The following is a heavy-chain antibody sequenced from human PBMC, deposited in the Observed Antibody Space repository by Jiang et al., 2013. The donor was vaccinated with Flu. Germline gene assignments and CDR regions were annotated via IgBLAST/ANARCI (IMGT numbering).Heavy chain of an antibody. CDR2: IIPILGIA. CDR3: ASFLVRTPKNYGDYPIIDY. V-gene: IGHV1-69*04. J-gene: IGHJ4*02. Sequence: GAEVKKPGSSVKVSCKASGGTFSSYAISWVRQAPGQGLEWMGRIIPILGIANYAQKFQGRVTITADKSTSTAYMELSSLRSEDTAVYYCASFLVRTPKNYGDYPIIDYWGQGTLVTVSS. D-gene: IGHD4-17*01. CDR1: GGTFSSYA.